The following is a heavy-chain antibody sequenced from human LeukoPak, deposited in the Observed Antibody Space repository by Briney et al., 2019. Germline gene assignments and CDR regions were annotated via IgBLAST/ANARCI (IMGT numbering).Heavy chain of an antibody. J-gene: IGHJ4*02. CDR2: ISSTGGTT. CDR1: GITFSSYG. V-gene: IGHV3-23*01. Sequence: AGGSLRLSCAASGITFSSYGMSWVRQAPGKGLEWVSSISSTGGTTYYADSVKGRFTISRDNSKNTLYLQMNSLRAEDTAVYYCARDSPTRRFDYWGQGTLVTVSS. CDR3: ARDSPTRRFDY.